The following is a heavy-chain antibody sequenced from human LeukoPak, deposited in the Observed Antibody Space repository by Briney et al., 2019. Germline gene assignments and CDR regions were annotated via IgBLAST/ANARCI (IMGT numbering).Heavy chain of an antibody. CDR2: IKQDGSEK. J-gene: IGHJ3*02. CDR3: ARGGIITSYAFEI. D-gene: IGHD6-6*01. Sequence: GGSLRFSCAASGFTFSSYWMSWVRQAPGKGLEWVANIKQDGSEKYYVDSVRGRFTISRDNAKNSLYLQMDSLRAEDTAVYYCARGGIITSYAFEIWGQGAMVTVSS. V-gene: IGHV3-7*04. CDR1: GFTFSSYW.